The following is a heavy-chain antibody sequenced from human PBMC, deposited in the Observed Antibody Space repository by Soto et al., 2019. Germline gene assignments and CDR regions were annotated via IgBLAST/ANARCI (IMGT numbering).Heavy chain of an antibody. V-gene: IGHV4-59*01. J-gene: IGHJ4*02. CDR1: GVSITSYF. CDR2: ISFSGAT. Sequence: PAETLSLTCFVSGVSITSYFWSWIRQTPGKGLDWIGSISFSGATYSNPSLKGRAALSVDTSENHLSLTLNSVTSADTAVYFCARDRRDGDKRYFAFWGKGNQVTVSS. CDR3: ARDRRDGDKRYFAF.